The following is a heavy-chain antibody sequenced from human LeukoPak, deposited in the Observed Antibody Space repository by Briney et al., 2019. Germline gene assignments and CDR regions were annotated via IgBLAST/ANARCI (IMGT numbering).Heavy chain of an antibody. J-gene: IGHJ6*03. CDR3: AREAFPPFGVVIRDYYYYMDV. V-gene: IGHV3-20*04. CDR2: INWNGGST. CDR1: GFTFDDYG. D-gene: IGHD3-3*01. Sequence: PGGSLRLSCAASGFTFDDYGMSWVRQAPGKGLEWVSGINWNGGSTGYADSVKGRFTISRDNAKNSLYLQMNSLRAEDTALYYCAREAFPPFGVVIRDYYYYMDVWGKGTTVTVSS.